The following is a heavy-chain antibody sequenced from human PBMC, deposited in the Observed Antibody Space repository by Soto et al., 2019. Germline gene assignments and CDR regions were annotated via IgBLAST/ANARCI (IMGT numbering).Heavy chain of an antibody. V-gene: IGHV1-18*01. CDR2: ISPYTGNT. Sequence: QVQLVQSGDEVKKPGASVKVSCKASGYIFVNYGIAWVRQAPGQGLEWMGWISPYTGNTHSATKVQGRLTMTTDTSTRTAYMELARLTSHDTAMYYCVMVDNYVTPTPQDAWAQGTTVTVSS. J-gene: IGHJ6*02. D-gene: IGHD3-16*01. CDR3: VMVDNYVTPTPQDA. CDR1: GYIFVNYG.